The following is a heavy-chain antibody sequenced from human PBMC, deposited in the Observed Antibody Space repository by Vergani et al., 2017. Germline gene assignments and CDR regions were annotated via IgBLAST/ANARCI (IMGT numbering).Heavy chain of an antibody. CDR1: GFSVSNNY. J-gene: IGHJ4*02. Sequence: EVQLVETGGGLIQPGGSLRLSCVVSGFSVSNNYMSWVRHRPGKGLEWVSFIFTGGTTYYEDSVKGRFTISRDNSKNTVHLQMNSLTAEDTAVYYCGRGSDNYNWGQGTLVTVSS. CDR3: GRGSDNYN. D-gene: IGHD5-24*01. V-gene: IGHV3-53*02. CDR2: IFTGGTT.